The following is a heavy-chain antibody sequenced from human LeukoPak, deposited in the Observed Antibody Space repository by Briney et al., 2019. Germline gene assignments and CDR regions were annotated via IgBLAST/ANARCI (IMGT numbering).Heavy chain of an antibody. Sequence: PSETLSLTCTVSGGSISSSSHYWAWIRQSPGTGLEWIGSIYYSGSTYYNPSLKSRATISVDTSKNQISLKVSSVTAADSALYFCARQRTSGSASNLRVAQIDSWGQGTQVTVSS. CDR1: GGSISSSSHY. J-gene: IGHJ4*02. D-gene: IGHD3-3*01. CDR2: IYYSGST. CDR3: ARQRTSGSASNLRVAQIDS. V-gene: IGHV4-39*01.